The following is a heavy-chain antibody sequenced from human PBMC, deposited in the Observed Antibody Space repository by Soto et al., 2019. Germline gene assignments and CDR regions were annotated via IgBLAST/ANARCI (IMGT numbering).Heavy chain of an antibody. V-gene: IGHV3-30*03. D-gene: IGHD5-12*01. Sequence: VGSLRLSCVASGFAFNTFDFHWVRQAPGKGLDWVAGISYDGRNKNYGDSVKGRFTISRDDSRNTLFLQMNSLRVEDTAMYFCARAEVAAFDYWGQGALVTVSS. CDR2: ISYDGRNK. CDR1: GFAFNTFD. J-gene: IGHJ4*02. CDR3: ARAEVAAFDY.